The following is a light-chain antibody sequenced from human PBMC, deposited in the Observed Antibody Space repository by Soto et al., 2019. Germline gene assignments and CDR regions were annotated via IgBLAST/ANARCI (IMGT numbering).Light chain of an antibody. J-gene: IGLJ1*01. CDR2: DVS. CDR1: SSDVGGYNF. Sequence: QSALTQPASVSGSPGQSIAISCTGSSSDVGGYNFVSWYQQHSGKAHTLMISDVSNRPSGVSDRFSGSKSGNTASLTISALQAEDEADYFCSLYTSSSTYVFGTGTKLTVL. CDR3: SLYTSSSTYV. V-gene: IGLV2-14*03.